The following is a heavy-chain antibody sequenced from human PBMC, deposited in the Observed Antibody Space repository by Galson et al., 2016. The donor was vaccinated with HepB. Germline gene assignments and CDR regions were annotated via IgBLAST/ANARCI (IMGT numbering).Heavy chain of an antibody. V-gene: IGHV2-70*01. J-gene: IGHJ4*02. D-gene: IGHD1-14*01. CDR2: IDYRDDE. CDR1: GFSLTSGGVS. Sequence: PALVKPTQTLTLTCTFSGFSLTSGGVSVSWIRQPPGKALEWLALIDYRDDEYYTPSLKTRLTVSKDTSKNQVVLTLTNMAPVDTATYFCARKTAVSAFEFRGQGTLVTVSS. CDR3: ARKTAVSAFEF.